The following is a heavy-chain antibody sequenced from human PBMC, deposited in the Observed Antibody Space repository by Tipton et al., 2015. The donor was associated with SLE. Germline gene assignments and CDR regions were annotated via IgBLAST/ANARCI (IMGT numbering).Heavy chain of an antibody. Sequence: TLSLTCTASGDSISNSPYYWGWIRQPPGKGLQWIGNIYYSGITHYNPSLKSRVTISVDTSKNQFSLKLSSVTAADTAIYYCARRQRGYSYAPFDNWGQGTLVPVSS. CDR1: GDSISNSPYY. CDR3: ARRQRGYSYAPFDN. CDR2: IYYSGIT. D-gene: IGHD5-18*01. J-gene: IGHJ4*02. V-gene: IGHV4-39*01.